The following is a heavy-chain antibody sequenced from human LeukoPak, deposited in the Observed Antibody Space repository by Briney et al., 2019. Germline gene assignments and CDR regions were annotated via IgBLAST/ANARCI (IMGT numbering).Heavy chain of an antibody. CDR2: INHSGSS. J-gene: IGHJ4*02. D-gene: IGHD5-24*01. CDR1: GGSFSGYY. Sequence: SETLSLTCAVYGGSFSGYYWSWIRQPPGKGLEWIGEINHSGSSNYNPSLKSRVTISVDTSKKQFSLKLSSVTAADTAVYYCARERWLSLDYWGQGTLVTVSS. CDR3: ARERWLSLDY. V-gene: IGHV4-34*01.